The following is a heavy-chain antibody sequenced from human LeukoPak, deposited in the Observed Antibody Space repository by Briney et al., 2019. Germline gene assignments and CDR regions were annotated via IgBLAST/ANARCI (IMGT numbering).Heavy chain of an antibody. V-gene: IGHV4-30-2*01. D-gene: IGHD6-6*01. CDR3: ARGVFSIAARPIDY. CDR1: GGSIGSGGYY. Sequence: PSETLSLTCTVSGGSIGSGGYYWSWIRQPPGKGLEWIGYIYHSGSTYYNPSLKSRVTISVDRSKNQFSLKLSSVTAADTAVYYCARGVFSIAARPIDYWGQGTLVTVSS. CDR2: IYHSGST. J-gene: IGHJ4*02.